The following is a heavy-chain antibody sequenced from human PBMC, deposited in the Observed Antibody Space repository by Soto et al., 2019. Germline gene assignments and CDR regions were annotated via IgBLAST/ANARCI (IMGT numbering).Heavy chain of an antibody. CDR2: IIPIVGTG. Sequence: QVQLVQSGAEVRKPGSSVTVSCKASGGTFSNYAISWVRQAPGQGLEWMGGIIPIVGTGSYAQKFQGRVTITADEPTTSAYMELSSLRFEDTAVYCCARVVILVPTASTHYYYHMDVWGPGTTVTVSS. V-gene: IGHV1-69*01. CDR3: ARVVILVPTASTHYYYHMDV. D-gene: IGHD2-2*01. J-gene: IGHJ6*02. CDR1: GGTFSNYA.